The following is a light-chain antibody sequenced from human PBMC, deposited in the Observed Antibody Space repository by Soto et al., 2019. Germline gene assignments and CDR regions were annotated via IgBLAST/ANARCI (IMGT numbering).Light chain of an antibody. V-gene: IGKV1-5*01. CDR1: PSISSW. Sequence: EIQWTHSPSPMSASVGDRVTITCRASPSISSWLAWCQQKPGKAPKLLIHDASSLESGVPSRFSGSGSGTEFTLTISSLQPDDFATYYCQQYNSYSPWTFGQGTKVDIK. CDR3: QQYNSYSPWT. J-gene: IGKJ1*01. CDR2: DAS.